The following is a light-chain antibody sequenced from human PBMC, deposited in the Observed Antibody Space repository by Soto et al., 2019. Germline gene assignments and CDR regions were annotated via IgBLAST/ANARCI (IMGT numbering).Light chain of an antibody. CDR3: QTWGNGIRV. CDR1: RGHSNYA. Sequence: QPVLTQSPSASASLGASVKLTCTLSRGHSNYAIAWHQQQPEKGPRHLMKVHSDGSHRKGDGISDRFLGSSSGAQRYLTIASHQSDDEADYYCQTWGNGIRVFGTGTKLTVL. J-gene: IGLJ1*01. CDR2: VHSDGSH. V-gene: IGLV4-69*01.